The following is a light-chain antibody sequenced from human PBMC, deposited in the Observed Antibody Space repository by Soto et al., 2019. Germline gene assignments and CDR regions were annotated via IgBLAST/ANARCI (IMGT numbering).Light chain of an antibody. Sequence: QSALTQPASVSGSPGQSITISCTGTSSDVGGHNYASWYQQHPGKAPRLMIYDVSDRPSGVSNRFSGSKSGNTASLTISGLQAEDEADYYCSSYTSSRTVVFGGGTQLTVL. CDR3: SSYTSSRTVV. V-gene: IGLV2-14*01. CDR1: SSDVGGHNY. CDR2: DVS. J-gene: IGLJ2*01.